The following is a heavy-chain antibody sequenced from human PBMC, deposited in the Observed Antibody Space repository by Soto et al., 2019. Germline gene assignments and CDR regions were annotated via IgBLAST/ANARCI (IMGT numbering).Heavy chain of an antibody. V-gene: IGHV3-21*01. CDR2: ISSSSSYI. D-gene: IGHD1-26*01. Sequence: GGSLRLSCAASGFTFSSYSMNWVRQAPGKGLEWVSSISSSSSYIYYADSVKGRFTISRDNAKNSLYLQMNSLRAEDTAVYYCARDRLSGSYGPFDIWGQGTMVTVS. CDR3: ARDRLSGSYGPFDI. CDR1: GFTFSSYS. J-gene: IGHJ3*02.